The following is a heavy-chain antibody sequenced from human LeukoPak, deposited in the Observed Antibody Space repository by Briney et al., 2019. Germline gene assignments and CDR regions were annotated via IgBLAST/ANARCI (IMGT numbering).Heavy chain of an antibody. Sequence: SETQSLTCTVSGGSISSSSYYWGWIRQPPGKGLEWIGIIYYSGNTYYNPSLKSRVTISVDTSKNQFSLKLSSVTAADTAVYYCARLTYYDSSGYYDGYFDYWGQGTLVTVSS. J-gene: IGHJ4*02. CDR3: ARLTYYDSSGYYDGYFDY. CDR1: GGSISSSSYY. V-gene: IGHV4-39*01. D-gene: IGHD3-22*01. CDR2: IYYSGNT.